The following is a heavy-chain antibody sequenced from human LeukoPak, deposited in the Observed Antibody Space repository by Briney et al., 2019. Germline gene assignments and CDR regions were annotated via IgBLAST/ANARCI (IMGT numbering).Heavy chain of an antibody. CDR3: ARPDLYYYDSSGYGAFDI. Sequence: GRSLRLSCAASGFTFSSYAMHWVRQAPGKGLEWVAVISYDGSNKYYADSVKGRFTISRDNSKNTLYLQMNSLRAEDTAVYYCARPDLYYYDSSGYGAFDIWGQGTMVTVSS. CDR1: GFTFSSYA. D-gene: IGHD3-22*01. V-gene: IGHV3-30-3*01. J-gene: IGHJ3*02. CDR2: ISYDGSNK.